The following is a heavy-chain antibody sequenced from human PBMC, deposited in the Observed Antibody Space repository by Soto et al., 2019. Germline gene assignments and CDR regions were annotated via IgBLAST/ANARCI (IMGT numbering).Heavy chain of an antibody. Sequence: PGGSLRLSCTASGFTFGDYAMSWFRQAPGKGLEWVSFIRSKASDGTTEYAASVKGRFTISRDDSKSIAYLQMNSLKTEDTAVYYCARDGGSGDPRCLFDYWGQGTLVTVSS. CDR3: ARDGGSGDPRCLFDY. CDR1: GFTFGDYA. CDR2: IRSKASDGTT. D-gene: IGHD2-15*01. J-gene: IGHJ4*02. V-gene: IGHV3-49*03.